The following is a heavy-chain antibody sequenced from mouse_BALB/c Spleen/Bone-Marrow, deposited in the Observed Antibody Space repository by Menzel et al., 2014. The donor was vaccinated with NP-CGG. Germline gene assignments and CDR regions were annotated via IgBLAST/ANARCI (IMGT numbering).Heavy chain of an antibody. CDR2: ISGGGSYT. D-gene: IGHD2-4*01. V-gene: IGHV5-9-2*01. CDR3: ARHAYYDQTEVSFVY. Sequence: EAMLVESGGGLVKSGGPLKLSCAASGFTFSNYGMSWVRQTPEKRLEWVATISGGGSYTFYSDSVKGRFTISRDNAKNNLYLQLSSLRSEDTALYYCARHAYYDQTEVSFVYWGQGTLVTVSA. CDR1: GFTFSNYG. J-gene: IGHJ3*01.